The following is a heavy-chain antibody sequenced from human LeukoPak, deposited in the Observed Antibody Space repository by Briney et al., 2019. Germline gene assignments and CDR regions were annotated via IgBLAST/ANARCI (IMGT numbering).Heavy chain of an antibody. CDR2: MNPNSGNT. V-gene: IGHV1-8*01. J-gene: IGHJ5*02. Sequence: ASVKVSCKASGYTLTIYDINWVRQATGQGLEWMGWMNPNSGNTGYAQKFQGRVTMTRNTSISTAYMELSSLRSEDTAVYYCARASWAYYYGSGEGNWFDPWGQGTLVTVSS. CDR1: GYTLTIYD. CDR3: ARASWAYYYGSGEGNWFDP. D-gene: IGHD3-10*01.